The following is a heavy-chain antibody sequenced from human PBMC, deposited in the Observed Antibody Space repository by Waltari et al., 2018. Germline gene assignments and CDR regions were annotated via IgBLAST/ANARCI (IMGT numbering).Heavy chain of an antibody. CDR2: ITHSGST. D-gene: IGHD2-21*01. J-gene: IGHJ4*02. Sequence: QVQLQQWGAGLLQPSETLSLTCAVYAGSFSNYYWTWIRQSPGRGLEWIVEITHSGSTSYNPSLKNRVTKLVDSSANQFSLRLSSVTAADTAVYYCARGIPVRIFDDWGQGTLVTVSS. V-gene: IGHV4-34*01. CDR1: AGSFSNYY. CDR3: ARGIPVRIFDD.